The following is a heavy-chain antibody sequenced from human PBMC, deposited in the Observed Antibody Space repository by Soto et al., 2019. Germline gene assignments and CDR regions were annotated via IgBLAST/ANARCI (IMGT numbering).Heavy chain of an antibody. D-gene: IGHD3-10*01. CDR1: GFSLSTRGVG. Sequence: QITLKESGPTLVKPTQTLTLTCTFSGFSLSTRGVGVGWFRKPPGKALEWLAVIYWDDSKTYSPSLKSRLTITKDTSRDQVVLTMTNMDPVDTATYYCAHKGSGSRAIDYWGQGALVTVSS. V-gene: IGHV2-5*02. CDR2: IYWDDSK. CDR3: AHKGSGSRAIDY. J-gene: IGHJ4*02.